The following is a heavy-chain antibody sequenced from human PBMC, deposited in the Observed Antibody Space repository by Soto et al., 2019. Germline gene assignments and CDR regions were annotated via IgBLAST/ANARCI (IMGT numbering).Heavy chain of an antibody. CDR2: IYYSGST. J-gene: IGHJ4*02. D-gene: IGHD4-17*01. V-gene: IGHV4-39*01. Sequence: PSETPSLTCTVSGGSISSSSYYWGWIRQPPGKGLEWIGSIYYSGSTYYNPSLKSRVTISVDTSKNQFSLKLSSVTAADTAVYYCARQGNYGDYDYWGQGTLVTVSS. CDR3: ARQGNYGDYDY. CDR1: GGSISSSSYY.